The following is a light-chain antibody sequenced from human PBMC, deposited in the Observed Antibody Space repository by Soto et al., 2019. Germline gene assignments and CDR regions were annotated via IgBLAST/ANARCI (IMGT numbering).Light chain of an antibody. CDR2: QVT. V-gene: IGLV2-8*01. CDR1: TSDVGGYRF. Sequence: QSALTQPPSASGSPGQSVTISCTGTTSDVGGYRFVSWYQQHPGKAPKLIIYQVTKRPPGVPARYSGSKAGNTASLTVSGLQAADDADYYCSSYGGRTLYVFGTGTKLTVL. CDR3: SSYGGRTLYV. J-gene: IGLJ1*01.